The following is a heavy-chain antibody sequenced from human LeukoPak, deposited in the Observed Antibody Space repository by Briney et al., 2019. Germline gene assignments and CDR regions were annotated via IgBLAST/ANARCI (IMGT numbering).Heavy chain of an antibody. Sequence: GGSLRLSCAASGFTFSSYGMHWVRQAPGKGLEWVAVIWYDGSNKYYADSVKGRFTISRDNSKNTLYLQMNSLRAEDTAVYYCAKAQADRITIFGVVIIPVYYYYGMDVWGQGTTVTVSS. V-gene: IGHV3-30*02. D-gene: IGHD3-3*01. CDR2: IWYDGSNK. J-gene: IGHJ6*02. CDR3: AKAQADRITIFGVVIIPVYYYYGMDV. CDR1: GFTFSSYG.